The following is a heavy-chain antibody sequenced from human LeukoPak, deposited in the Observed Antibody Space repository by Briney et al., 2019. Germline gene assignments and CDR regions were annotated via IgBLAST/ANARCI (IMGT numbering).Heavy chain of an antibody. J-gene: IGHJ4*02. Sequence: ASVKVSCKASGYTFTNYAMNWVRQAPGQGLEWMGWINTNTGNPTYAQGFTGRFVFSLDTSVSTAYLQISSPKAEDTAVYYCARIYDTSGYFTSYYFDYWGQGTLVTVSS. D-gene: IGHD3-22*01. CDR3: ARIYDTSGYFTSYYFDY. CDR2: INTNTGNP. V-gene: IGHV7-4-1*02. CDR1: GYTFTNYA.